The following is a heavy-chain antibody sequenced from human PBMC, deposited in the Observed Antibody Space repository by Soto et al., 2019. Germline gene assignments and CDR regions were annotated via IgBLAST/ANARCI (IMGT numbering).Heavy chain of an antibody. CDR2: IYPGDSDT. CDR1: GGTFSSYA. D-gene: IGHD2-21*02. J-gene: IGHJ3*02. V-gene: IGHV5-51*01. CDR3: ARRRSIVVVTAIPNDAFDI. Sequence: GASVKVSCKASGGTFSSYAISWVRQAPGQGLEWMGIIYPGDSDTRYSPSFQGQVTISADKSISTAYLQWSSLKASDTAMYYCARRRSIVVVTAIPNDAFDIWGQGTMVTVSS.